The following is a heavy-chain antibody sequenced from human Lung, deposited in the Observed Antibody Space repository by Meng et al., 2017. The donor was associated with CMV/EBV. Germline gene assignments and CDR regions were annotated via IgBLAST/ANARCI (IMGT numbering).Heavy chain of an antibody. J-gene: IGHJ4*02. Sequence: GGSLRLXXLGSGFDFSTYSMNWFRQAPGKGPEWVSSISSSSSYIYYADSVKGRFTVSRNNANDSLYLQMNSLRAEDTGVYYCARDRQNCNYGSTDYWGQGTXVNGYS. D-gene: IGHD1-7*01. CDR2: ISSSSSYI. CDR1: GFDFSTYS. V-gene: IGHV3-21*06. CDR3: ARDRQNCNYGSTDY.